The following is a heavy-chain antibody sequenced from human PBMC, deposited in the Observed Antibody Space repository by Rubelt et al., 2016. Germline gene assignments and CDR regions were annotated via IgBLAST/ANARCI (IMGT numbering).Heavy chain of an antibody. CDR2: ISAYNGNT. V-gene: IGHV1-18*01. D-gene: IGHD6-6*01. CDR3: ARVGALAARKIYYFDY. Sequence: QVQLVQSGAEVKKPGASVKVSCKASGYTFTSYGISWVRQAPGQGLEWMGWISAYNGNTNYAQKLHGRVTMTTDTSKSTAYMERRSLRSGDTAVYYCARVGALAARKIYYFDYWGQGTLVTVSS. J-gene: IGHJ4*02. CDR1: GYTFTSYG.